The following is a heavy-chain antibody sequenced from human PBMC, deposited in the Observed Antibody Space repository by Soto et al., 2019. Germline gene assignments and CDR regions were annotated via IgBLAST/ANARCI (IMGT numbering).Heavy chain of an antibody. D-gene: IGHD4-4*01. V-gene: IGHV3-30*18. CDR1: GFTFSSYG. Sequence: PGGSLRLSCAASGFTFSSYGMHWVRQAPGKGLEWVAVISYDGSNKYYADSVKGRFTISRDNSKNTLYLQMNSLRAEDTAVYYCAKELATVTKTWFHYYYYYYMDVWGKGTTVTVSS. J-gene: IGHJ6*03. CDR2: ISYDGSNK. CDR3: AKELATVTKTWFHYYYYYYMDV.